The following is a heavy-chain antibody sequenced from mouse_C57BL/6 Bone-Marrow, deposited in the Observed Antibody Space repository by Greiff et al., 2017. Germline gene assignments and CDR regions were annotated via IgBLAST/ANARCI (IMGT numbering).Heavy chain of an antibody. J-gene: IGHJ3*01. CDR2: IYPRSGNT. D-gene: IGHD1-1*01. CDR3: ARGRSSFAY. Sequence: VKLQESGAELARPGASVKLSCKASGYTFTSYGISWVKQRTGQGLEWIGEIYPRSGNTYYNEKFKGKATLTADKSSSTAYMELRSLTSEDSAVYFCARGRSSFAYWGQGTLVTVSA. V-gene: IGHV1-81*01. CDR1: GYTFTSYG.